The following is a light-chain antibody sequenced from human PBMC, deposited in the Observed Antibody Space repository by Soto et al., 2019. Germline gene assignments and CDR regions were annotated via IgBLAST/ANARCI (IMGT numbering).Light chain of an antibody. Sequence: QSVLTQPASVSGSPGQSITISCTGTSSDVGGYNSVSWYQVHPGKAPKLILYGVGDRPSGVSYRFSGSKSGNTASLTISGLQAADEADYFCSSFTSSMTNVFGSGTKLTVL. CDR1: SSDVGGYNS. V-gene: IGLV2-14*03. CDR2: GVG. J-gene: IGLJ1*01. CDR3: SSFTSSMTNV.